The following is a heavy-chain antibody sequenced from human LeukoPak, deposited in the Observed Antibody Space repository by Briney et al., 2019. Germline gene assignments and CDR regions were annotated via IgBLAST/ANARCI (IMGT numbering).Heavy chain of an antibody. CDR1: GFTFSSYA. CDR3: ANPYYYGSGSPDP. Sequence: PGGSLRLSCAASGFTFSSYAMSWVRQAPGKGLEWVSIISGSGGSTYYADSVKGWFTISRDNSKNTLYLQMNSLRAEDTAVCYCANPYYYGSGSPDPWGQGTLVTVSS. V-gene: IGHV3-23*01. J-gene: IGHJ5*02. D-gene: IGHD3-10*01. CDR2: ISGSGGST.